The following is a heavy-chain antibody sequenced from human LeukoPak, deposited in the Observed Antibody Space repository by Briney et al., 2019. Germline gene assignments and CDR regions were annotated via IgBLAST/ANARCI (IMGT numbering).Heavy chain of an antibody. J-gene: IGHJ6*02. D-gene: IGHD6-13*01. V-gene: IGHV3-7*01. CDR1: GFTFSSYW. CDR2: IKQDGSEK. CDR3: AREGCVAAAGTACRGLSADYGMDV. Sequence: PGGSLRLSCAASGFTFSSYWMSWVRQAPGKGLEWVANIKQDGSEKYYVDSVKGRFTISRDNAKNSLYLQMNSLRAEDTAVYYCAREGCVAAAGTACRGLSADYGMDVWGQGTTVTVSS.